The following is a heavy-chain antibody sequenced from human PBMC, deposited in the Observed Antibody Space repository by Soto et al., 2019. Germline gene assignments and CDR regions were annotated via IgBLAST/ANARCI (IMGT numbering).Heavy chain of an antibody. D-gene: IGHD2-2*01. V-gene: IGHV3-21*01. CDR1: GFTFSSYS. J-gene: IGHJ4*02. CDR3: LGYCSSTSCYGGVDY. CDR2: ISSSSSYI. Sequence: EVQLVESGGGLVKPGGSLRLSCAASGFTFSSYSMNWVRQAPGKGLEWVSSISSSSSYIYYADSVKGRFTTSRDNAKNSLYLQMNSLRAEDTAVYYCLGYCSSTSCYGGVDYWGQGTLVTVSS.